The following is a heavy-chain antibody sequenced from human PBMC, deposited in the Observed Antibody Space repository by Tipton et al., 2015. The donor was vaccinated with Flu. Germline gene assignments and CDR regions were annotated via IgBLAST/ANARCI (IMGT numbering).Heavy chain of an antibody. CDR3: AKDGGSSSSVGAFDI. V-gene: IGHV3-30*18. J-gene: IGHJ3*02. CDR1: GFTFSSYG. CDR2: ISYDGSNK. Sequence: SLRLSCAASGFTFSSYGMHWVRQAPGKGLEWVAVISYDGSNKYYADSVKGRFTISRDNSKNTLYLQMNSLRAEDTAVYYCAKDGGSSSSVGAFDIWGQGTMVTVSS. D-gene: IGHD6-6*01.